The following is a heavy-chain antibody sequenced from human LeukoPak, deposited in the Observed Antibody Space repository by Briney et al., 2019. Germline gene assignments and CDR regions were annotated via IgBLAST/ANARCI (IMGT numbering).Heavy chain of an antibody. CDR2: INLNSGGT. CDR3: ASDPSSSDNFFDF. CDR1: GYTFTGYY. Sequence: ASVKVSFKASGYTFTGYYMHWVRQAPGQGLEWMGCINLNSGGTNYAQKFQGRVTMTRDTSISTAYMELSRLRSDDTAVYYCASDPSSSDNFFDFWGQGTLVTVSS. J-gene: IGHJ4*02. D-gene: IGHD6-6*01. V-gene: IGHV1-2*02.